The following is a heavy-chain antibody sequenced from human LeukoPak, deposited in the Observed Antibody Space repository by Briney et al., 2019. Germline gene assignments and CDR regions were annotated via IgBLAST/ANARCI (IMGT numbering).Heavy chain of an antibody. D-gene: IGHD3-9*01. Sequence: GGSLRLSCAASGFTFSSYAMSWVRQAPGKGLEWVSAISGSGGSTYYADSVKGRFTISRDNSKNTLYLQMNSLSAEDTAVYYCAGFYDILTGSDAFDIWGQGTMVSVSS. J-gene: IGHJ3*02. CDR3: AGFYDILTGSDAFDI. CDR2: ISGSGGST. CDR1: GFTFSSYA. V-gene: IGHV3-23*01.